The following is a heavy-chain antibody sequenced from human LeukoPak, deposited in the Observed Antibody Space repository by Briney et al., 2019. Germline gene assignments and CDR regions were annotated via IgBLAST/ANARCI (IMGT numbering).Heavy chain of an antibody. D-gene: IGHD3-3*01. V-gene: IGHV3-30-3*01. Sequence: GGSLRLSCAASGFTFSSYWMTWVRQAPGKGLEWVAVISYDGSNKYYADSVKGRFTISRDNSKNTLYLQMNSLRAEDTAVYYCAREYYDFWSGYYTYYYYGMDVWGQGTTVTVSS. J-gene: IGHJ6*02. CDR3: AREYYDFWSGYYTYYYYGMDV. CDR1: GFTFSSYW. CDR2: ISYDGSNK.